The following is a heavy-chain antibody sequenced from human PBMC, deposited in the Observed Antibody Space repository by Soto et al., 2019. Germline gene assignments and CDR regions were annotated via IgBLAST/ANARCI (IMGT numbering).Heavy chain of an antibody. CDR3: ARDHGWIAVAGAFDY. CDR1: GFTFSSYA. Sequence: QVQLVESGGGVVQPGRSPRLSCAASGFTFSSYAMHWVRQAPGKGLEWVAVISYDGSNKYYADSVKGRFTISRDNSKNTLYLQMNSLRAEDTAVYYCARDHGWIAVAGAFDYWGQGTLVTVSS. J-gene: IGHJ4*02. D-gene: IGHD6-19*01. CDR2: ISYDGSNK. V-gene: IGHV3-30-3*01.